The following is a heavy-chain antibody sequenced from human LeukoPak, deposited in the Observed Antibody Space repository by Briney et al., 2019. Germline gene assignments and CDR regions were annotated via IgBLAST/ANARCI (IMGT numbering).Heavy chain of an antibody. CDR2: IYYMWSS. D-gene: IGHD2-21*02. CDR3: AREPPHCDGDCFSLLDN. CDR1: GGSISSYN. J-gene: IGHJ4*02. V-gene: IGHV4-59*01. Sequence: SETLSLTCTVSGGSISSYNCSWIRNRQRPGKGLMGYIYYMWSSNYNSSLKSRVTIAVVTFNNQFSLKLRSVTAADTAVFYCAREPPHCDGDCFSLLDNWGQGTLVTVSS.